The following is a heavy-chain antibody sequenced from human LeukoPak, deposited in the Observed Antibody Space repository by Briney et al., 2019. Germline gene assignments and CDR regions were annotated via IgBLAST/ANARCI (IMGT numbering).Heavy chain of an antibody. CDR1: GGSISSYY. Sequence: SETLSLTCTVSGGSISSYYWSWIRQPAGKGLEWIGRIYTSGSTNYNPPLKSRVTMSVDTSKNPCSLKLTSVTAADTAVHYCARTGRDGYNYYRYYFYMDVWGKGTTVTVSS. CDR3: ARTGRDGYNYYRYYFYMDV. CDR2: IYTSGST. D-gene: IGHD5-24*01. J-gene: IGHJ6*03. V-gene: IGHV4-4*07.